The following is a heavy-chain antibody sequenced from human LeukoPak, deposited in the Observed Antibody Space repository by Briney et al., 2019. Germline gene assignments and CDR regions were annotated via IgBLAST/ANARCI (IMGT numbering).Heavy chain of an antibody. Sequence: GGSLRLSCAASGFTFSSYNMNWVRQAPGKGLEWVSSISSSSSYISYADSVKGRFTISRDNAKNSLYLQMNSLRAEDTAVYYCARVSGYYDSSGYYDYWGQGTLVTVSS. CDR3: ARVSGYYDSSGYYDY. V-gene: IGHV3-21*01. CDR2: ISSSSSYI. CDR1: GFTFSSYN. J-gene: IGHJ4*02. D-gene: IGHD3-22*01.